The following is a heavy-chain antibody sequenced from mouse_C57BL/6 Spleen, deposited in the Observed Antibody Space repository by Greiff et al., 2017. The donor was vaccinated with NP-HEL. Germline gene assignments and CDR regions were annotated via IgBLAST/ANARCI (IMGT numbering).Heavy chain of an antibody. CDR2: IWSGGST. D-gene: IGHD1-1*01. V-gene: IGHV2-2*01. CDR3: ARVPYYYGSSPDAMDY. Sequence: VQLQQSGPGLVQPSQSLSITCTVSGFSLTSYGVHWVRQSPGKGLEWLGVIWSGGSTDYNAAFISRLSISKDNSKSQVFFKMNSLQADDTAIYYWARVPYYYGSSPDAMDYWGQGTSVTVSS. CDR1: GFSLTSYG. J-gene: IGHJ4*01.